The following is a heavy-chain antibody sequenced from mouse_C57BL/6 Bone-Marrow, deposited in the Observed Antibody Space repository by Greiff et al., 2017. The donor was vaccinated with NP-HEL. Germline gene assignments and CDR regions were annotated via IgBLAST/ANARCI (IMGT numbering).Heavy chain of an antibody. CDR3: ARPATVVATKFYYAMYD. J-gene: IGHJ4*01. CDR2: IHPNSGST. D-gene: IGHD1-1*01. Sequence: QVQLQQPGAELVKPGASVKLSCKASGYTFTSYWMHWVKQRPGQGLEWIGMIHPNSGSTNYNETFKSKSTLTVDKSSSTAYMQLSSLTSEDSAVYYCARPATVVATKFYYAMYDWGQGTSVTVSS. V-gene: IGHV1-64*01. CDR1: GYTFTSYW.